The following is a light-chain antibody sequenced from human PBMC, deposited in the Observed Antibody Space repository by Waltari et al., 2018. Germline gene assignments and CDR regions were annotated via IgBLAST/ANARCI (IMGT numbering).Light chain of an antibody. Sequence: EIVLTQSPGTLSLSPGERATLSCRASQRVSGSLAWYQQKGGQAPRLLIYGASSRATGIPDRFSGSGSGTDFSLTISSLEPEDFAVYYCQHYVRLPATFGQGTKVEIK. CDR2: GAS. CDR3: QHYVRLPAT. J-gene: IGKJ1*01. V-gene: IGKV3-20*01. CDR1: QRVSGS.